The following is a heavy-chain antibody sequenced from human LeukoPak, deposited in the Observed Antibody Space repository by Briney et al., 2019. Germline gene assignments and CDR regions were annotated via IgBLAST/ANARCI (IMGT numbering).Heavy chain of an antibody. CDR3: ARERLERHLSFDY. D-gene: IGHD1-1*01. CDR2: ITGTSAGT. CDR1: GFTFSSYA. J-gene: IGHJ4*02. Sequence: GSLRLSCAASGFTFSSYAISWFRQAPGKGLEWVSSITGTSAGTYYTYSVKGRFTISRDSSKNTLHLQMNSLRAEDTAVYFCARERLERHLSFDYWGQGTLVTVSS. V-gene: IGHV3-23*01.